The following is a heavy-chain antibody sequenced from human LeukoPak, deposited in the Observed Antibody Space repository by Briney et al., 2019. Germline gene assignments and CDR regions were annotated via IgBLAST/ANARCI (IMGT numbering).Heavy chain of an antibody. J-gene: IGHJ6*04. CDR3: ARALDEQQLDPYYYYGMDV. V-gene: IGHV4-30-2*01. CDR2: IYHSGST. CDR1: GGSISSGGYS. D-gene: IGHD6-13*01. Sequence: SETLSLTCAVSGGSISSGGYSWSWIRQPPGKGLEWIGYIYHSGSTYYNPSLKSRVTISVDRSKNQFSLKLSSVTAADTAVYYCARALDEQQLDPYYYYGMDVWGKGTTVTVSS.